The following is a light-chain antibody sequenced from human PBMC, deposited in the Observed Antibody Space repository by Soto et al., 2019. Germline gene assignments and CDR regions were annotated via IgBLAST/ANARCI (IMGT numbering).Light chain of an antibody. CDR2: DAS. V-gene: IGKV3D-11*02. CDR1: QSVRSN. CDR3: QQRRSWQVT. J-gene: IGKJ5*01. Sequence: VMTQSPATLPVSPGERATLSCRASQSVRSNLAWYQQKPGQAPRLLIYDASKRATGIPARFSDSGSGTNFTLTISRLEPEDFAVYYCQQRRSWQVTFGQGTRLEIK.